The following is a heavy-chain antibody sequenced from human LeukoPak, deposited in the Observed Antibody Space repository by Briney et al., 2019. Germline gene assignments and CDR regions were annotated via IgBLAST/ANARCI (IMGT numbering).Heavy chain of an antibody. V-gene: IGHV4-39*07. CDR1: GGSISSSSYY. D-gene: IGHD3-22*01. J-gene: IGHJ3*02. CDR2: IYYSGST. CDR3: ARGTYYYDSSGYLYAFDI. Sequence: SETLSLTCTVSGGSISSSSYYWGWIRQPPGKGLEWIGSIYYSGSTYYNPSLKSRVTISVDTSKNQFSLKLSSVTAADTAVYYCARGTYYYDSSGYLYAFDIWGQGTMVTVSS.